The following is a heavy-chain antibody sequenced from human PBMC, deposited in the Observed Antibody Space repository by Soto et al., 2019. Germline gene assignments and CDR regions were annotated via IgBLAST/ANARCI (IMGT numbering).Heavy chain of an antibody. CDR1: GFTFSDYY. Sequence: QVQVVESGGGLVKPGGSLRLSCATSGFTFSDYYMGWIRQAPGKGLEWLSYISNSGDYIYYADSVQGRFTISRDNAKNSLYLQMNSLRHEDTAVYYCASTLRGYSYGHFDYWGQGTLVTVSS. J-gene: IGHJ4*02. CDR2: ISNSGDYI. CDR3: ASTLRGYSYGHFDY. V-gene: IGHV3-11*01. D-gene: IGHD5-18*01.